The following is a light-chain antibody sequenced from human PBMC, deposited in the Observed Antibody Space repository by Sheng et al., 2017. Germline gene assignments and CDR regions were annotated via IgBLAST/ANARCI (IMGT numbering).Light chain of an antibody. V-gene: IGKV3-15*01. CDR3: QQYHNWPRT. CDR1: QSIDTN. J-gene: IGKJ1*01. CDR2: GAS. Sequence: EIVLTQSPGTLSLSPGERATLSCRASQSIDTNLAWYQQKPGQAPRLLIYGASFRATGIPARFSGRGSGTDFTLTIISLQSEDFAFYYCQQYHNWPRTFGQGTKVEIK.